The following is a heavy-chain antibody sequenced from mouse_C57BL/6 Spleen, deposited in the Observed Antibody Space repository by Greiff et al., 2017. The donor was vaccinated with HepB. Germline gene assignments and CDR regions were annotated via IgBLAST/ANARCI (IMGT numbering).Heavy chain of an antibody. V-gene: IGHV1-63*01. CDR3: ARGSSGCWYFDV. D-gene: IGHD3-2*02. Sequence: QVQLQQSGAELVRPGTSVKMSCKASGYTFTNYWIGWAKQRPGHGLEWIGDIYPGGGYTNYNEKFKGKATLTADKSSSTAYVQFSSLTSEDSAIYYCARGSSGCWYFDVWGTGTTVTVAS. J-gene: IGHJ1*03. CDR2: IYPGGGYT. CDR1: GYTFTNYW.